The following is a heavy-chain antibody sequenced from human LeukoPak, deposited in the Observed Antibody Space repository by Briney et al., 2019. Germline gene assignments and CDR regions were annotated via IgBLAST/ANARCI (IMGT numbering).Heavy chain of an antibody. V-gene: IGHV3-48*04. Sequence: GGSLRLSCAASGFTFSSYSMNWVRQAPGKGLEWVSYISSSGSTIYYADSVKGRFTISRDNAKNSLYLQMNSLRAEDTAVYYCARARWLKHVGAFDIWGQGTMVTVSS. CDR2: ISSSGSTI. CDR3: ARARWLKHVGAFDI. D-gene: IGHD5-24*01. J-gene: IGHJ3*02. CDR1: GFTFSSYS.